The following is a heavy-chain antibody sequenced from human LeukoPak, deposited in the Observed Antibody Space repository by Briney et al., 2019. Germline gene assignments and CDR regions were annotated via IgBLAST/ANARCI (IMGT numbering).Heavy chain of an antibody. CDR2: FDQSGST. D-gene: IGHD3-22*01. J-gene: IGHJ4*02. Sequence: SETLSLTCTVSGYSISSGYYWGCIRQPPGKGLEWIGSFDQSGSTYYNPSLKSRVTISVDTSKNQFSLKLSSVTAADTAVYYCARDRSPYYYDSSGYYDYWGQGTLVTVSS. CDR3: ARDRSPYYYDSSGYYDY. V-gene: IGHV4-38-2*02. CDR1: GYSISSGYY.